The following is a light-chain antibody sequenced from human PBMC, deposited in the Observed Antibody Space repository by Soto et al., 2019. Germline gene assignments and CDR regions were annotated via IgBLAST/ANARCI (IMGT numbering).Light chain of an antibody. J-gene: IGKJ4*01. Sequence: DIQMTQSPSSLSASIGDRVIITCRASQNIRSSLNWYQQKPGKAPELLIYSAYNLQSGAPSRFSGSISGTDYTLTISSLQREDFATYYCQQSYSIPLTFGGGTKVEIK. CDR3: QQSYSIPLT. CDR1: QNIRSS. V-gene: IGKV1-39*01. CDR2: SAY.